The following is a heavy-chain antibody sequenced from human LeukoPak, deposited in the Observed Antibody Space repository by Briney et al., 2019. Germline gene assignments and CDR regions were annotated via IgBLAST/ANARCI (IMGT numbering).Heavy chain of an antibody. J-gene: IGHJ4*02. V-gene: IGHV4-4*08. CDR2: IYTSGST. D-gene: IGHD6-13*01. CDR1: GGSISSYY. CDR3: ARESSRIAAAGFDY. Sequence: SETLSLTCTVSGGSISSYYWSWIRQPPGKGLEWIGRIYTSGSTNYNPSLKSRVTISVDTSKNQFSLKLSSVTAADTAVYYCARESSRIAAAGFDYWGQGTLVTVSS.